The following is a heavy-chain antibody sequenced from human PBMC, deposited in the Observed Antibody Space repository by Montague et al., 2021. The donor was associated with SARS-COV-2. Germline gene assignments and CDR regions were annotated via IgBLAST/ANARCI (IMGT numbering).Heavy chain of an antibody. J-gene: IGHJ3*02. Sequence: CAISGDSVSSNNAAWNWIRQSPSRGPEWLGRTCYRYEWYFDYVISLRGRITINPDTSKNQFSLQLDSVTLDDTAVYYCARYSYSGTYFGLNDAFDIWGQGTLVTVSS. CDR3: ARYSYSGTYFGLNDAFDI. V-gene: IGHV6-1*01. D-gene: IGHD1-26*01. CDR1: GDSVSSNNAA. CDR2: TCYRYEWYF.